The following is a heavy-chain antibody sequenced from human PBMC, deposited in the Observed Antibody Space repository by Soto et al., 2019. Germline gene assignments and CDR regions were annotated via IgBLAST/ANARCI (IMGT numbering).Heavy chain of an antibody. V-gene: IGHV1-69*02. Sequence: SVKVSCKASGGTFSSYTISWVRQAPGQGLEWMGRIIPILGIANYAQKFQGRVTITADKSTSTAYMELSSLRPEDTAVYYCARIVVSNSPQKRYYYYMDVWGKGTTVTVSS. J-gene: IGHJ6*03. CDR3: ARIVVSNSPQKRYYYYMDV. CDR1: GGTFSSYT. D-gene: IGHD4-4*01. CDR2: IIPILGIA.